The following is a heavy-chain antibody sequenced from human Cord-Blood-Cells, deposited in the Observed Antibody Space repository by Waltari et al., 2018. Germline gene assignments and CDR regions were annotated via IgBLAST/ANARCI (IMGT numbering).Heavy chain of an antibody. CDR3: ARDDGSRDFQH. Sequence: QVQLQESGPGLVKPSETLSLTCTVPGGSISSSYWSWIRQPPGKGLEWIGYIYYSGSTNYNPSLKSRVTISVDTSKNQFSLKLSSVTAADTAVYYCARDDGSRDFQHWGQGTLVTVSS. CDR1: GGSISSSY. V-gene: IGHV4-59*01. J-gene: IGHJ1*01. CDR2: IYYSGST. D-gene: IGHD3-10*01.